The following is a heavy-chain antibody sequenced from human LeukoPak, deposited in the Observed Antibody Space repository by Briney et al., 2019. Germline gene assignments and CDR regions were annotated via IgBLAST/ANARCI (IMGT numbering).Heavy chain of an antibody. V-gene: IGHV1-18*01. D-gene: IGHD3-22*01. J-gene: IGHJ4*02. CDR2: ISGYNGET. CDR3: ARDRWYDKSDYYYNLDH. Sequence: GASVKVSCKASGYTFTNYGISWVRQAPGQGPEWMGWISGYNGETNNAQKVQGRVTMTTDTSMSTAYMELRSLRSDDTAVYYCARDRWYDKSDYYYNLDHWGQGTLVTVSS. CDR1: GYTFTNYG.